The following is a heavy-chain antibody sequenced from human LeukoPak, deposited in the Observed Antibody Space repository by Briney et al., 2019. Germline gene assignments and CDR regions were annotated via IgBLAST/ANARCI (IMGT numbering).Heavy chain of an antibody. CDR3: ARDPSSYWYFDL. CDR1: GGSISSGSYY. CDR2: IYTSGST. J-gene: IGHJ2*01. V-gene: IGHV4-61*09. Sequence: SQTLSLTCTVSGGSISSGSYYWSWIRQPAGKGLEWIGHIYTSGSTNYNPSLKSRVTTSVDTSKNQFSLKLSSVTAADTAVYYCARDPSSYWYFDLWGRGTLVTVSS.